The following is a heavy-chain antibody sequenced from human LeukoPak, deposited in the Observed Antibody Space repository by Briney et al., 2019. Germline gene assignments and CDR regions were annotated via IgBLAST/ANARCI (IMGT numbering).Heavy chain of an antibody. V-gene: IGHV1-18*01. D-gene: IGHD3-22*01. CDR1: GYTFTSYG. J-gene: IGHJ4*02. CDR3: ARGVSPDYYDSSGYLRGTEIDY. CDR2: ISAYNGNT. Sequence: ASVKVSCRASGYTFTSYGISWVRQAPGQGLEWMGWISAYNGNTNYAQKLQGRVTMTTDTSTSTAYMELRSLRSDDTAVYYCARGVSPDYYDSSGYLRGTEIDYWGQGTLVTVSS.